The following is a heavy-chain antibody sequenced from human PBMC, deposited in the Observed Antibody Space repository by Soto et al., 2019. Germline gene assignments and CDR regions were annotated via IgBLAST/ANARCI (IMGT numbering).Heavy chain of an antibody. J-gene: IGHJ3*01. D-gene: IGHD6-13*01. CDR1: GFRFNEYG. CDR2: ISYDGSYK. V-gene: IGHV3-30*18. CDR3: AKDMAAGGTGEDGFDV. Sequence: QVQLVESGGGVVQPGRSLRLSCVASGFRFNEYGVHWVRQAPGKGLEWVAVISYDGSYKFYADSVKSRFTISRENSNFMLTQHMDSPTAEDTATYDCAKDMAAGGTGEDGFDVWGQGTTVTVSS.